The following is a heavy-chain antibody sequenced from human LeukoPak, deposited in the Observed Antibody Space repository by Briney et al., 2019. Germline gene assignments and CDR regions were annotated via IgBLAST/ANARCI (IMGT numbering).Heavy chain of an antibody. CDR3: ARVVDRSGYYQTGPLDY. Sequence: SETLSLTCTVSGDSISNFYWIWIRQPPGKGLEWIGYIYAGGSTDYNPSLKSRVTISVDTSKNQFSLKMGSVTAADTAVYYCARVVDRSGYYQTGPLDYWGQGTLVTVSS. CDR2: IYAGGST. CDR1: GDSISNFY. J-gene: IGHJ4*02. V-gene: IGHV4-4*09. D-gene: IGHD3-22*01.